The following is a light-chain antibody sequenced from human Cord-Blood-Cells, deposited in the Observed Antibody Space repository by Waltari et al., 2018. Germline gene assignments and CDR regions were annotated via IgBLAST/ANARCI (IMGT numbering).Light chain of an antibody. CDR2: AAS. V-gene: IGKV1-39*01. CDR1: QSISSY. J-gene: IGKJ2*03. Sequence: DIQMTQSPSSLSASVADRVTITCRASQSISSYLKWDQQKPGKAPKLLIYAASSVQSGVPSRFSCSESGTDSTLTLRSLQPEDLATYYCQQSYSTHLYGFGQWTELEIK. CDR3: QQSYSTHLYG.